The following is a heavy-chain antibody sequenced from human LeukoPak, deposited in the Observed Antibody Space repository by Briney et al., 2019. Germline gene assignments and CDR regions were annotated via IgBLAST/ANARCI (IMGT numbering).Heavy chain of an antibody. CDR3: ARGPYSYDSSGAFDI. V-gene: IGHV4-59*08. CDR2: IYYSGST. CDR1: GGFISSYY. D-gene: IGHD3-22*01. Sequence: SETLSLTCTVSGGFISSYYWSWIRQPPGKGLEWIGYIYYSGSTKYNPSLKSRVTISVDTSKNQFSLKLSSVTAADTAVYFCARGPYSYDSSGAFDIWGQGTMVTVSS. J-gene: IGHJ3*02.